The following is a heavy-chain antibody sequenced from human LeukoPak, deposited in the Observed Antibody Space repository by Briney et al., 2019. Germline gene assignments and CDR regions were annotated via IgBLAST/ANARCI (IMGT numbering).Heavy chain of an antibody. CDR2: ISYDGSNK. CDR3: ARGGSYYLMDV. V-gene: IGHV3-30-3*01. D-gene: IGHD1-26*01. J-gene: IGHJ6*02. Sequence: PGGSLRLSCAASGFTFSSYAMRWVRQAPGKGLEWVAVISYDGSNKYYADSVKGRFTISRDNSKNTLYLQMNSLRAEDTAVYYCARGGSYYLMDVWGQGTTVTVSS. CDR1: GFTFSSYA.